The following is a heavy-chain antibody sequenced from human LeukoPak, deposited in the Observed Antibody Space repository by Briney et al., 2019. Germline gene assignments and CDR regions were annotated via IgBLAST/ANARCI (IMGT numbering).Heavy chain of an antibody. CDR3: ARVTYYYDSSGYYPLDY. Sequence: GASVKVSCKASEYTFTGYYMHWVRQAPGQGLEWMGWINPNSGGTNYAQKFQGRVTMTRDTSISTAYMELSRLRSDDTAVYYCARVTYYYDSSGYYPLDYWGQGTLVTVSS. CDR1: EYTFTGYY. J-gene: IGHJ4*02. D-gene: IGHD3-22*01. CDR2: INPNSGGT. V-gene: IGHV1-2*02.